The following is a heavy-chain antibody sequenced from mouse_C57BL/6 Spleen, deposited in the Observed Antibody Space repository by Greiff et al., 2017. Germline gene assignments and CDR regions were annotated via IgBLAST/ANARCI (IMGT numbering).Heavy chain of an antibody. CDR2: ISSGSSTI. V-gene: IGHV5-17*01. Sequence: EVQLVESGGGLVKPGGSLKLSCAASGFTFSDYGMHWVRQAPEKGLEWVAYISSGSSTIYYADTVKGRFTISRDNSKNTLFLQMTSLRSEDTAMYYCARGAIYYGNYWFAYWGQGTLVTVSA. J-gene: IGHJ3*01. CDR3: ARGAIYYGNYWFAY. D-gene: IGHD2-1*01. CDR1: GFTFSDYG.